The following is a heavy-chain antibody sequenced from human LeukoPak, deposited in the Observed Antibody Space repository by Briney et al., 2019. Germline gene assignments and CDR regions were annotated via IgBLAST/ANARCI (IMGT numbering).Heavy chain of an antibody. D-gene: IGHD1-14*01. CDR2: IYHSGST. V-gene: IGHV4-38-2*01. Sequence: SETLSLTCVVSGYSIGSGYYWGWIRQPPGKGLEWIGNIYHSGSTFYNPSLKSRVTISVDTSKNQFSLKLSSVTAADTAVYFCARVGNNVYDYWGQGTLVTVSS. CDR3: ARVGNNVYDY. J-gene: IGHJ4*02. CDR1: GYSIGSGYY.